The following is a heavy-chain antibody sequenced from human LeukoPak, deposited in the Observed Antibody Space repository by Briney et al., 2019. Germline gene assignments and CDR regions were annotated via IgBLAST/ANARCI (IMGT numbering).Heavy chain of an antibody. CDR1: GFSFSTYW. Sequence: GGSLRLSCEASGFSFSTYWMSWVRQAPGQGLEWVANIEQDGTENNYVDSVRGRFTISRDNAKNSLYLQMSSLRAADTAIYYCAGGANGFDYWGQGTLVTVSS. D-gene: IGHD2-8*01. J-gene: IGHJ4*02. V-gene: IGHV3-7*04. CDR2: IEQDGTEN. CDR3: AGGANGFDY.